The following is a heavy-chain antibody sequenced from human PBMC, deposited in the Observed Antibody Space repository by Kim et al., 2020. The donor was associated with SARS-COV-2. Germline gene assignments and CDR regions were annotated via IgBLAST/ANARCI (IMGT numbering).Heavy chain of an antibody. Sequence: GGSLRLSCAASGFTFSSYAMSWVRQAPGKGLEWVSAISGSGGSTYYADSVKGRFTISRDNSKNTLYLQMNSLRAEDTAVYYCAKGIGSGWTFYWYFDLWGRGTLVTVSS. D-gene: IGHD6-19*01. V-gene: IGHV3-23*01. CDR1: GFTFSSYA. CDR2: ISGSGGST. CDR3: AKGIGSGWTFYWYFDL. J-gene: IGHJ2*01.